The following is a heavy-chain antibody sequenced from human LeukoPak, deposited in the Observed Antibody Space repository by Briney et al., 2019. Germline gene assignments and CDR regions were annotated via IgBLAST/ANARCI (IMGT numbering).Heavy chain of an antibody. V-gene: IGHV1-2*02. CDR3: ARDYYGSGSSLRV. D-gene: IGHD3-10*01. J-gene: IGHJ6*04. CDR1: GYTFTGYY. Sequence: ASVKVSCKASGYTFTGYYMHWVRQAPGQGLEWMGWINPNSGGTNYAQKFQGRVTMTRDTSISTAYMELSGLRSDDTAVYYCARDYYGSGSSLRVWGKGTTVTISS. CDR2: INPNSGGT.